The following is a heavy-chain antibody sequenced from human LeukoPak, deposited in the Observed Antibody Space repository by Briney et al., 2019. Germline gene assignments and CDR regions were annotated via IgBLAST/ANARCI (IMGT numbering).Heavy chain of an antibody. CDR2: IYHSWAT. CDR1: GCSISSCASY. J-gene: IGHJ6*03. V-gene: IGHV4-30-2*02. Sequence: SETLSLTCTVSGCSISSCASYWIWILQPPGKLLEWIGYIYHSWATYYNPSLKSRVAMSLDMSKNQFSLKLSSVTAADTAVYYCASTLGYYMDVWGKGTTVTVSS. CDR3: ASTLGYYMDV. D-gene: IGHD2-2*01.